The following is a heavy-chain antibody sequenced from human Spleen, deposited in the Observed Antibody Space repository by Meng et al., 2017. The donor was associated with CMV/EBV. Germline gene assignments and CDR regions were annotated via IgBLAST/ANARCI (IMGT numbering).Heavy chain of an antibody. V-gene: IGHV3-7*01. CDR3: VKGGAAYAMDV. CDR2: IKQDGDEM. Sequence: GESLKISCAASGFTFSSHWMSWVRQAPGKGLEWVANIKQDGDEMYYVDSVKGRFTISRDNAKNSLYLQMNSLRADDTAVYYCVKGGAAYAMDVWGQGTTVTVSS. D-gene: IGHD5-12*01. CDR1: GFTFSSHW. J-gene: IGHJ6*02.